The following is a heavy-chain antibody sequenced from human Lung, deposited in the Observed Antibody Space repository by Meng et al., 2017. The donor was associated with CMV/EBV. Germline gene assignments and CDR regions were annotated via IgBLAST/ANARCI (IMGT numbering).Heavy chain of an antibody. CDR3: ARDLYSSSNTIYAFNY. J-gene: IGHJ4*02. Sequence: SXXVSXKASGGTFSSYAISWVRQAPGQGLEWMGGIIPILGIANYAQKFQGRVTITADKSTSTAYMELSSLRSEDTAVYYCARDLYSSSNTIYAFNYWGQGTLVTVSS. CDR2: IIPILGIA. CDR1: GGTFSSYA. V-gene: IGHV1-69*10. D-gene: IGHD6-13*01.